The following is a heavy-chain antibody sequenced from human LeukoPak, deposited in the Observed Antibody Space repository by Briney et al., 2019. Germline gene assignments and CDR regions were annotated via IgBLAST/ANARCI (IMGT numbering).Heavy chain of an antibody. J-gene: IGHJ4*02. CDR3: AREDATAFDY. V-gene: IGHV3-21*01. Sequence: GGSLRLSCAASRFTFSSYTMNWVRQAPGKGLEWVSSISSSGTYIYYADSVKGRCSISRDNAKNSLYLQMNSLRVEDTAVYYCAREDATAFDYWGQGTLVTVSS. CDR2: ISSSGTYI. D-gene: IGHD4-17*01. CDR1: RFTFSSYT.